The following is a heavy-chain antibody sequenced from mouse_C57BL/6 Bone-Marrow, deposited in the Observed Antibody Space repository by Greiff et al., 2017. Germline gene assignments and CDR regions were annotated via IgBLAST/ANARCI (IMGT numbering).Heavy chain of an antibody. Sequence: VQGVESGAELAKPGASVKLSCKASGYTFTSYWMHWVQQRPGQGLEWIGYINPSSGYTKYNQKFKDKATLTADKSSSTAYMQLSSLTYEDSSVYYCARENGNKAWFAYWGQGTLVTVSA. CDR3: ARENGNKAWFAY. V-gene: IGHV1-7*01. CDR1: GYTFTSYW. CDR2: INPSSGYT. J-gene: IGHJ3*01. D-gene: IGHD2-1*01.